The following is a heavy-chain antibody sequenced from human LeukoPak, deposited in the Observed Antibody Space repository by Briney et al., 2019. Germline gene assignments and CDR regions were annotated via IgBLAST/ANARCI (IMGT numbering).Heavy chain of an antibody. J-gene: IGHJ4*02. CDR1: GFTVA. CDR3: AKDFWVADQGGGDF. Sequence: PGGSLRLSCAASGFTVAIHWVRQAPGKGLEWVAFMHFDGTSEYYADSVKGRFTLFRDNSKNTMYLQMNSLRAEDAAIYYCAKDFWVADQGGGDFWGQGTLVTVSS. CDR2: MHFDGTSE. V-gene: IGHV3-30*02. D-gene: IGHD6-19*01.